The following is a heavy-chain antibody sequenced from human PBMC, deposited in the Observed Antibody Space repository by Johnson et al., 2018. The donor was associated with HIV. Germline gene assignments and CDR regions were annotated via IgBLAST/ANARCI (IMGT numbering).Heavy chain of an antibody. CDR1: AFTFSNYA. CDR2: ITYDGTNK. J-gene: IGHJ3*01. CDR3: AKTRMGGILDAFDL. Sequence: QVQLVESGGGVVQPGRSLRLSCTASAFTFSNYAIHWVRQAPGKGLEWVAGITYDGTNKYYADSVKGRFTLSRDNSKNTLDLQMNSLTIEDTAVFYCAKTRMGGILDAFDLWGQGTMVIVS. V-gene: IGHV3-30*18. D-gene: IGHD3-10*01.